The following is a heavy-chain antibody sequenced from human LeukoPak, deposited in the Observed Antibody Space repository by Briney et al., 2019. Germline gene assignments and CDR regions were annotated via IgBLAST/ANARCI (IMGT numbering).Heavy chain of an antibody. Sequence: SETLSLTCTVSGGSISSYYWSWIRQPPGKGLEWIGYIYYSGSTNYNPSLKSRVTISVDTSKNQFSLKLSSVTAADTAVYYCARALENLGYYMDVWGKGTTVTVSS. V-gene: IGHV4-59*08. D-gene: IGHD1-1*01. J-gene: IGHJ6*03. CDR2: IYYSGST. CDR1: GGSISSYY. CDR3: ARALENLGYYMDV.